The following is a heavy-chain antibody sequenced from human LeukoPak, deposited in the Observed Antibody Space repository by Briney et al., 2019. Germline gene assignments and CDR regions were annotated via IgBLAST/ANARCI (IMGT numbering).Heavy chain of an antibody. J-gene: IGHJ4*02. CDR1: GFIFSNYW. V-gene: IGHV3-7*01. Sequence: PGGSLRLSCEASGFIFSNYWMAWVRQAPGKWLEWVANIKEDGSDKNYVESMKGRYTISRDNAQNSLYLQMNRLGVEDTAVCYCARDAGYGYDRFDYWGQGTQVTVSS. CDR3: ARDAGYGYDRFDY. CDR2: IKEDGSDK. D-gene: IGHD5-18*01.